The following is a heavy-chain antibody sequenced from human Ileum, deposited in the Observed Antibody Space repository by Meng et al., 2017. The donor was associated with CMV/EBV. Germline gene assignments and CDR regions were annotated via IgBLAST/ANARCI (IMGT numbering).Heavy chain of an antibody. V-gene: IGHV1-18*01. D-gene: IGHD6-6*01. CDR1: GYTFSSYG. CDR3: ARVPMAAGPFDP. Sequence: QVNVWLSGPEGKKQGDSVKVSCKASGYTFSSYGMSWVRQAPGQGPEWMGWISAYNGNTDYAQKFQGRVTMTTDTSINTAYMELSRLRSDDTAVYYCARVPMAAGPFDPWGQGTLVTVSS. CDR2: ISAYNGNT. J-gene: IGHJ5*02.